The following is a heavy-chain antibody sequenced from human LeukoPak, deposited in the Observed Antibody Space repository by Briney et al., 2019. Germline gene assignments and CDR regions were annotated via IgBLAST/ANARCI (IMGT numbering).Heavy chain of an antibody. J-gene: IGHJ3*02. CDR1: GSTFTSYW. CDR2: IYLGDSET. D-gene: IGHD1-1*01. CDR3: AAPGATGKSKGAFDI. Sequence: GGSLQISCQGSGSTFTSYWMAWGRQVPGKGLEGMGIIYLGDSETRYRPSFQGQVTTSADKSISTAYLQWGSLKASDTAMYYCAAPGATGKSKGAFDIWGQGTTVTVSS. V-gene: IGHV5-51*01.